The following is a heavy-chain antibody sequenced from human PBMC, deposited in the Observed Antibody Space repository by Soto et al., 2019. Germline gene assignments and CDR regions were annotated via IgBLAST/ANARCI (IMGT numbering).Heavy chain of an antibody. V-gene: IGHV3-21*01. CDR2: ISSSSSYI. Sequence: GGSLRLSCAASGFTFSSYSMNGVRQAPGKGLEWVSSISSSSSYIYYADSVKGRFTISRDNAKNSLYLQMNSLRAEDTAVYYCASYYGSGSYYYYYYYMDVWGKGTTVTVSS. D-gene: IGHD3-10*01. CDR1: GFTFSSYS. CDR3: ASYYGSGSYYYYYYYMDV. J-gene: IGHJ6*03.